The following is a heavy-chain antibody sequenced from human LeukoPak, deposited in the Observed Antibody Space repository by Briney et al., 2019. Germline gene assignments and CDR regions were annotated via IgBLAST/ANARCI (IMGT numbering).Heavy chain of an antibody. J-gene: IGHJ4*02. V-gene: IGHV1-18*01. CDR1: GYTFTSYG. CDR2: ISAYNSNT. Sequence: ASVKLSCKASGYTFTSYGISWVRHAPGQGLEWMGLISAYNSNTNYGQKLQGRVTMNTDTSTSTAYMELRSLRSDDTAVYYCARVCGGWHHFDDGGQGSLVTVS. CDR3: ARVCGGWHHFDD. D-gene: IGHD6-19*01.